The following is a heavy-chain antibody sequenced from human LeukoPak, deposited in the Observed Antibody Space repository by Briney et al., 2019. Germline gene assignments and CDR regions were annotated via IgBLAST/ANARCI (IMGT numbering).Heavy chain of an antibody. V-gene: IGHV3-74*01. D-gene: IGHD1-7*01. CDR2: INRDGTST. Sequence: QTGGSLRLSCAASGFTFSDYWIHWVRQAPGKGLVWASRINRDGTSTEYADSVRGRFTFSRDNAKNTLYLQMNSLRAEDTAVYYCARDLGSGTPFDYWGQGTLVTVSS. CDR1: GFTFSDYW. CDR3: ARDLGSGTPFDY. J-gene: IGHJ4*02.